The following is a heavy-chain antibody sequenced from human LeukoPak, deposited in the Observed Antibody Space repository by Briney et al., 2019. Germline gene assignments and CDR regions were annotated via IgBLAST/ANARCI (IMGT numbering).Heavy chain of an antibody. J-gene: IGHJ3*02. CDR2: IYYSGST. CDR3: AREGDYDSSAYYYAFDI. D-gene: IGHD3-22*01. V-gene: IGHV4-31*03. Sequence: PSQTLSLTCTVSGGSISSGGYYWSWIRQHPGKGLEWIGYIYYSGSTYYNPSLKSRVTISVDTSKKQFSLKLSSVTAADTAVYYCAREGDYDSSAYYYAFDIWGQGTMVTVSS. CDR1: GGSISSGGYY.